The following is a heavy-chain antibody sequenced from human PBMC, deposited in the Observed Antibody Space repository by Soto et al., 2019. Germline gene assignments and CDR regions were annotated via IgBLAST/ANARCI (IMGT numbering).Heavy chain of an antibody. Sequence: SVKVSCKASGGTFSSYAISWVRQAPGQGLEWMGGIIPIFGTPNYAQKFQGRVTITTNESTSTAYMELSSLRSEDTAVYYCARVCCGYCSSTSCESGSDFDYWGQGTLVTVSS. CDR3: ARVCCGYCSSTSCESGSDFDY. J-gene: IGHJ4*02. D-gene: IGHD2-2*03. V-gene: IGHV1-69*05. CDR2: IIPIFGTP. CDR1: GGTFSSYA.